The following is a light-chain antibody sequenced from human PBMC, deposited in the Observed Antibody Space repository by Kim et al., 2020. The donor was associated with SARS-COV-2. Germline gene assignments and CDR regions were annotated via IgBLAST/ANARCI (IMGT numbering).Light chain of an antibody. CDR2: EDK. J-gene: IGLJ3*02. Sequence: KTVTIACTGNSRSICRNYEQWYQERPGSAPTTVIYEDKQRPAGIPGRFSGSIDSSSNSASLTIYGLKTEDEADSDCQSYDSSNHWVFGGGTQVTVL. V-gene: IGLV6-57*02. CDR3: QSYDSSNHWV. CDR1: SRSICRNY.